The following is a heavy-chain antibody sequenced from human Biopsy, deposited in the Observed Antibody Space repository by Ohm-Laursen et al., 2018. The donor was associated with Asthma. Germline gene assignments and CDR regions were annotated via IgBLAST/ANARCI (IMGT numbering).Heavy chain of an antibody. CDR3: AREGGADYYYYGMDV. CDR2: ISSSSSYI. V-gene: IGHV3-21*01. Sequence: SLRLSCTASGFTFGDYSMNWVRQAPGKGLEWVSSISSSSSYIYYADSVKGRFTISRDNAKNSLYLQMNSLRAEDTAVYYCAREGGADYYYYGMDVWGQGTTVTVSS. CDR1: GFTFGDYS. D-gene: IGHD3-16*01. J-gene: IGHJ6*02.